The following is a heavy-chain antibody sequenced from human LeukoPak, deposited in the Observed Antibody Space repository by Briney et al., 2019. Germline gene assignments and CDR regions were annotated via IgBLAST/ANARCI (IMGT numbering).Heavy chain of an antibody. CDR2: VYSGGNT. D-gene: IGHD4-17*01. Sequence: GGSLRLSCAASGFSVSNNYMSWVRQAPGKGLEWVSVVYSGGNTYHADSVKGRFTISRDSSKNTLYLQMNSLRAEDTAVYYCAKELRPNDYWGQGTLVTVSS. CDR3: AKELRPNDY. J-gene: IGHJ4*02. V-gene: IGHV3-53*01. CDR1: GFSVSNNY.